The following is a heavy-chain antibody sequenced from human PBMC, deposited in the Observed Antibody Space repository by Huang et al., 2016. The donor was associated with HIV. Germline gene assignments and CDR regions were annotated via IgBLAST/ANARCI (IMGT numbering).Heavy chain of an antibody. J-gene: IGHJ3*02. D-gene: IGHD6-19*01. V-gene: IGHV1-18*01. Sequence: QVQLVQSGAELKKPGASVRVSCKASGYSLTSYDINWVRLAPGQGPEWMGWINGKNGNTEYAQNFQGRVTMTTDTSTNTAYMELRSLRSDDTAVYYCARGDSGWSYDAFNIWGQGTMVTVSS. CDR1: GYSLTSYD. CDR3: ARGDSGWSYDAFNI. CDR2: INGKNGNT.